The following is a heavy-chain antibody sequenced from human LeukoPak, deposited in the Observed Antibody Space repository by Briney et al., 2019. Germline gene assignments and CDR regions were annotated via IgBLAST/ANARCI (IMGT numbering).Heavy chain of an antibody. Sequence: GGSLRLSCAASGFTFHDHGTSWVRLVPGKGLEWVSALNWNGDNTGYADSVKGRFTISRDNAKKSLYLQMNSLTAEDTAYYYCAREEGPYFDCWGQGTLVTVSS. CDR1: GFTFHDHG. J-gene: IGHJ4*02. CDR2: LNWNGDNT. CDR3: AREEGPYFDC. V-gene: IGHV3-20*04.